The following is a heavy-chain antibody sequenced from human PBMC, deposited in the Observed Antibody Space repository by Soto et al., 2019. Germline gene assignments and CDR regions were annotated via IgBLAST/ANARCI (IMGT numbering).Heavy chain of an antibody. CDR3: AKDRTIASRNFDS. CDR2: ISGSVGST. V-gene: IGHV3-23*01. Sequence: GGSLRLSCAASGFTFSDHGMHWVRHAPGKGLEWVSSISGSVGSTFYADSVKGRFTISRDNSMNTLYLQMNSLRAEDTAVYYCAKDRTIASRNFDSWGQGALVTVSS. CDR1: GFTFSDHG. D-gene: IGHD6-6*01. J-gene: IGHJ4*02.